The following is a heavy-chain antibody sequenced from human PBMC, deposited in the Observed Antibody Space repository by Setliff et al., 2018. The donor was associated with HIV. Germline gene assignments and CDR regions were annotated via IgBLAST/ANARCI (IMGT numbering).Heavy chain of an antibody. Sequence: ASVKVSCKASGYTFTSYGISWVRQAPGQGLEWMGWTSAYNGNTNYAQKLQGRVTMTTDTSTSTAYMELRSLRSDDTAVYYCARCGPNYDSSGYYYMDVWGKGTTVTVS. D-gene: IGHD3-22*01. J-gene: IGHJ6*03. V-gene: IGHV1-18*01. CDR3: ARCGPNYDSSGYYYMDV. CDR1: GYTFTSYG. CDR2: TSAYNGNT.